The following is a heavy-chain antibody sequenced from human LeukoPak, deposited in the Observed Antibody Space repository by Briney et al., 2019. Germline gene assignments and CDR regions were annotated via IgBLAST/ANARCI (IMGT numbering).Heavy chain of an antibody. CDR1: GFTFSSYA. CDR3: AKPSSGYYSYFDY. CDR2: ISGSGGST. J-gene: IGHJ4*02. Sequence: GGSLRLSCAASGFTFSSYAMSWVRQAPGKGLEWVSAISGSGGSTYYADSVKGRFTISRENSKNTLYLQMNSLRAEDTAVYYCAKPSSGYYSYFDYWGQGTLVTVSS. D-gene: IGHD3-22*01. V-gene: IGHV3-23*01.